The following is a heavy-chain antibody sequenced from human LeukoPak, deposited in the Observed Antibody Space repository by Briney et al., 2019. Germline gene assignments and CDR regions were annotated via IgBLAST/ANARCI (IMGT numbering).Heavy chain of an antibody. CDR2: IIPIFGTA. CDR1: GGTFSSYA. CDR3: ARAGITIFGVVMNLNWFDP. Sequence: SVKVSCKASGGTFSSYAISWVRQAPGQGLEWMGGIIPIFGTANYAQKFQGRVTITADESTSTAYMELSSLRSEDTAVYYCARAGITIFGVVMNLNWFDPWGQGTLVTVSS. D-gene: IGHD3-3*01. V-gene: IGHV1-69*13. J-gene: IGHJ5*02.